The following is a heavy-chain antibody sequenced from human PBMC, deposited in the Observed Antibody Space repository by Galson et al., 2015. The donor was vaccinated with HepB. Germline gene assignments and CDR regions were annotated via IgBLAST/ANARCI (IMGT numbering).Heavy chain of an antibody. D-gene: IGHD3-10*01. V-gene: IGHV5-10-1*01. J-gene: IGHJ4*02. Sequence: QSGAEVKKPGESLRISCKGSGYSFTSYWISWVRQMPGKGLEWMGRIDPSDSYTNYSPSFQGHVTISADKSISTAYLQWSSLKASDTAMYYCARLPAETSPYYGSGSYILPRDYWGQGTLVTVSS. CDR1: GYSFTSYW. CDR3: ARLPAETSPYYGSGSYILPRDY. CDR2: IDPSDSYT.